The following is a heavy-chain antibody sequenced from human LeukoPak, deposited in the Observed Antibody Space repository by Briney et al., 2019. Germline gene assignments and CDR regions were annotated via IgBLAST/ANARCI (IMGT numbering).Heavy chain of an antibody. Sequence: GGSLRLSCAASGFTFSRYWMHWVRQAPGKGLVWFSRINGDGSTTSYADSVKGGFTISRDNAKNTLYLQMNSLRAEDTAVCYCATGNYYDSRGYYTFGHWGQGTLVTVSS. J-gene: IGHJ1*01. CDR1: GFTFSRYW. CDR2: INGDGSTT. D-gene: IGHD3-22*01. V-gene: IGHV3-74*01. CDR3: ATGNYYDSRGYYTFGH.